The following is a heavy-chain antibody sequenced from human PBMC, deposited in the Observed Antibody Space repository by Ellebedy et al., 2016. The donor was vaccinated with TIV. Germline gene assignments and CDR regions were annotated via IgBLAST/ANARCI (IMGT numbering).Heavy chain of an antibody. V-gene: IGHV5-51*01. D-gene: IGHD6-6*01. Sequence: GESLKISCKGSGYSFTNYWIGWVRQMPGKGLEWMGIIYPGDSDTRYSPSFQGPVTISADNSKTTLYLQLKSLRAEDTAGYYCARDRYQLATRYNWFDPWGQGTLVTVSS. CDR3: ARDRYQLATRYNWFDP. J-gene: IGHJ5*02. CDR1: GYSFTNYW. CDR2: IYPGDSDT.